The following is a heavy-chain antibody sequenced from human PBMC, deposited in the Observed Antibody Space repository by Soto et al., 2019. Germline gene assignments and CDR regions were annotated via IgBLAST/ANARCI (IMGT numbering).Heavy chain of an antibody. CDR1: GFAFSPAW. Sequence: GGSLRLSCAASGFAFSPAWMTWVRQAPGKGLEWVALIKSKTSGETRAYAAPVKGRFTISRDDSENTVFLQMDSLKTEDTAVYYCVIGDAARGFGELDYWGRGTLVTVSS. J-gene: IGHJ4*02. V-gene: IGHV3-15*01. CDR2: IKSKTSGETR. CDR3: VIGDAARGFGELDY. D-gene: IGHD3-10*01.